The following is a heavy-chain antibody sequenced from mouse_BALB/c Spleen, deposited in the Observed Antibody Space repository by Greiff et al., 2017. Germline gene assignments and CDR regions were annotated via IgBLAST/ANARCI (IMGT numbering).Heavy chain of an antibody. CDR3: ARSPYDY. D-gene: IGHD2-10*01. CDR1: GYAFTNYL. J-gene: IGHJ2*01. V-gene: IGHV1-54*01. Sequence: VMLVESGAELVRPGTSVKVSCKASGYAFTNYLIEWVKQRPGQGLEWIGVINPGSGGTNYNEKFKGKATLTADKSSSTAYMQLSSLTSDDSAVYFCARSPYDYWGQGTTLTVSS. CDR2: INPGSGGT.